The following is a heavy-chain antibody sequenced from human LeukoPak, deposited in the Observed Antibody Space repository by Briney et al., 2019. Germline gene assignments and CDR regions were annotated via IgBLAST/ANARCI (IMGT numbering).Heavy chain of an antibody. D-gene: IGHD6-13*01. CDR1: GFTFSSYA. CDR2: ISGSGGST. V-gene: IGHV3-23*01. CDR3: AKDIAAAGTGLGDY. Sequence: GGSLRLSCAASGFTFSSYAMSWVRQAPGKGLEWVPAISGSGGSTYYADSVKGRFTISRDNSKNTLYLQMNSLRAEDTAVYYCAKDIAAAGTGLGDYWGQGTLVTVSS. J-gene: IGHJ4*02.